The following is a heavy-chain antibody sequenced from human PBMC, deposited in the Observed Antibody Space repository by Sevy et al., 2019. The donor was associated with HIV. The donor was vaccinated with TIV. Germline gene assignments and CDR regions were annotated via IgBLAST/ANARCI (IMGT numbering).Heavy chain of an antibody. Sequence: ASVKVSCEASGFSFTAYFIHWVRQAPGQGLEWMGWINPNSGGTNYAQKFQGRVTMTSDASISAAYMELTSLTSDDTAVYYCARDRFIVGSGPPDSWGQGTLVTVSS. CDR2: INPNSGGT. J-gene: IGHJ4*02. CDR3: ARDRFIVGSGPPDS. D-gene: IGHD3-3*01. CDR1: GFSFTAYF. V-gene: IGHV1-2*02.